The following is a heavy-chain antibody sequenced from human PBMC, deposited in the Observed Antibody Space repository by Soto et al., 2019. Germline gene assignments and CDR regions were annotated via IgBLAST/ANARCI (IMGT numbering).Heavy chain of an antibody. CDR1: GFSLSTSGVG. CDR2: IFWDDDK. CDR3: THHGYYSYGMDV. Sequence: QITLKESDPTLVKPTQTLTLTCTFSGFSLSTSGVGVGWIRQPPGKALEWLALIFWDDDKRYSPSLKSRLTITKDTSKNQVVLTMTNMDPVDAATYYCTHHGYYSYGMDVWGHGTTVTVSS. V-gene: IGHV2-5*02. J-gene: IGHJ6*02.